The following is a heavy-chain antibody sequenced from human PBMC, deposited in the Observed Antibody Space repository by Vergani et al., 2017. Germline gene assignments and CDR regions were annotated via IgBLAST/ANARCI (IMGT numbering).Heavy chain of an antibody. Sequence: EVLLLESGGGLVQPGGSLRLSFVASGFPFRSNAMSWARQAPGKGLEWVSSISGSGGSTYYADSVKGRFTISRDNPKNTLYLQMNSLRAEDSAIYYCAKAAVTTISLFDYWGQGTLVTVSS. D-gene: IGHD5-12*01. V-gene: IGHV3-23*01. CDR2: ISGSGGST. CDR1: GFPFRSNA. CDR3: AKAAVTTISLFDY. J-gene: IGHJ4*02.